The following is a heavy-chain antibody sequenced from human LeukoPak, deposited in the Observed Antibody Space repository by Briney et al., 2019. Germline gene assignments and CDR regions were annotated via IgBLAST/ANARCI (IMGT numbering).Heavy chain of an antibody. CDR2: INDSGST. Sequence: SETLSLTCAVYGGSFSGYYWSWIRQPPGKGLEWIGEINDSGSTNYNPSLEGRVTLSVDPSKNQFSLKMRSVTAADTSVYYCARPYCSRGSCYRDFDYWGQGTLVTVFS. CDR1: GGSFSGYY. D-gene: IGHD2-15*01. V-gene: IGHV4-34*01. CDR3: ARPYCSRGSCYRDFDY. J-gene: IGHJ4*02.